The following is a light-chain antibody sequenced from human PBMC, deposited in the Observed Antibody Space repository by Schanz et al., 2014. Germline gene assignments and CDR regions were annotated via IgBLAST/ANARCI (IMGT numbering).Light chain of an antibody. J-gene: IGLJ1*01. CDR1: SSDVGGYNY. V-gene: IGLV2-11*01. CDR3: QSYDSSLNAHV. Sequence: QSALTQPRSVSGSPGQSVTISCTGTSSDVGGYNYVSWYQLHPGKAPKLMIYDVSKRPSGVPDRFSGSKSGNTASLTISGLQAEDEADYYCQSYDSSLNAHVFGTGTKLTVL. CDR2: DVS.